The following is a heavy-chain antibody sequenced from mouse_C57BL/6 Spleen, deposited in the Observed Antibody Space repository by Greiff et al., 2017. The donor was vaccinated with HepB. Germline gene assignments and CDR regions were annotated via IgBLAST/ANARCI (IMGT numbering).Heavy chain of an antibody. CDR3: APSGGKGLDFDV. CDR1: GYAFSSSW. CDR2: IYPGDGDT. V-gene: IGHV1-82*01. J-gene: IGHJ1*03. Sequence: VKRVESGPELVKPGASVKISCKASGYAFSSSWMNWVKQRPGKGLEWIGRIYPGDGDTNYNGKFKGKATLTADKSSSTAYMQLSSLTSEDSAVYFCAPSGGKGLDFDVWGTGTTVTVSS. D-gene: IGHD1-3*01.